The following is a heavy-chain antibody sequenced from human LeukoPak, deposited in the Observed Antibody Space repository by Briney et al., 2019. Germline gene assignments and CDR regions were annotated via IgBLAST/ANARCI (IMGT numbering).Heavy chain of an antibody. V-gene: IGHV3-7*01. CDR2: IKEDGSEK. Sequence: SGGSLRLSCAASGFTFSSYWMSWVRQAPGKGLEWVANIKEDGSEKYYVDSVKGRFTISRDNAKNSLYLQMNSLRAEDTAVYYCARDRVVGPTLGYFDYWGQGTLVTVSS. J-gene: IGHJ4*02. CDR3: ARDRVVGPTLGYFDY. CDR1: GFTFSSYW. D-gene: IGHD1-26*01.